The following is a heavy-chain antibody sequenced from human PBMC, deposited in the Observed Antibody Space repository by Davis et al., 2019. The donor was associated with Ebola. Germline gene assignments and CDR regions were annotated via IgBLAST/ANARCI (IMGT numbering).Heavy chain of an antibody. D-gene: IGHD4-11*01. CDR1: GFTFSSYW. Sequence: GGSLRLSCAASGFTFSSYWMRWVRQAPGRGLEWVAFVRSHGSDDHYADSVKGRFTISRDNSKNTLYLQMNSLRPEDTAVYYCARDSDDYSFDYWGQGTLVTVSS. V-gene: IGHV3-30*02. CDR3: ARDSDDYSFDY. CDR2: VRSHGSDD. J-gene: IGHJ4*02.